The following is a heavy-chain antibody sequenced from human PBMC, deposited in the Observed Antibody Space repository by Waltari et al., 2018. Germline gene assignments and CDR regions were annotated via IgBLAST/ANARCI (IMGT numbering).Heavy chain of an antibody. Sequence: EVQLVESGGGLIQPGGSLRLSCEVSGFTVSNNYIGWVRQAPGKGVEWVSGIDRGGDTYDADGVRGRFTSSRDNSKNTLYLQMNSLRVEDTALYYCATWTGGSLGAFDNWGQGTMVTVSS. J-gene: IGHJ3*02. D-gene: IGHD7-27*01. CDR2: IDRGGDT. V-gene: IGHV3-53*01. CDR3: ATWTGGSLGAFDN. CDR1: GFTVSNNY.